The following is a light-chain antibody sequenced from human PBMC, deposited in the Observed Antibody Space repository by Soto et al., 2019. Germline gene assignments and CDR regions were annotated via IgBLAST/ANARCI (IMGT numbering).Light chain of an antibody. J-gene: IGLJ3*02. Sequence: QSVLTQPPSASGTPGQKVFISCSGSSSNIGGTNYAYWYQQLPGAAPKLLMHSNNLRPSGVPERISGSKFGTAASLAISGLRSEDEAVYYCASWDDRLGVVMFGGGTKVTVL. CDR1: SSNIGGTNY. CDR2: SNN. V-gene: IGLV1-47*02. CDR3: ASWDDRLGVVM.